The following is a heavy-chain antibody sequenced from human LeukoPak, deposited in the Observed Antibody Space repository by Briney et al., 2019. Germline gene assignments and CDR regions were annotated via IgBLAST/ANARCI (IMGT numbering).Heavy chain of an antibody. D-gene: IGHD3-10*01. V-gene: IGHV4-59*01. CDR1: GGSFSGYY. CDR3: ARYSYGSGYFGY. CDR2: IYYSGST. J-gene: IGHJ4*02. Sequence: SETLSLTCAVYGGSFSGYYWSWIRQSPGKGLEWIGFIYYSGSTNYNPSLRSRVTISVDTSKNQFTLKVTSVTTADTAVYYCARYSYGSGYFGYWGQGTLATVSS.